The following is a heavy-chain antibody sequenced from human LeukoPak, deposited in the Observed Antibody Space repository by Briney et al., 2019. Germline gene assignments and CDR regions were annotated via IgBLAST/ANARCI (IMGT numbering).Heavy chain of an antibody. CDR1: GYTFTSYD. J-gene: IGHJ5*02. CDR2: MNPNSGNT. CDR3: ARAPRITMVRGVIYWFDP. D-gene: IGHD3-10*01. V-gene: IGHV1-8*03. Sequence: ASVKVSCKASGYTFTSYDINWVRQATGQGLEWMGWMNPNSGNTGYAQKFQGRVTITRNTSISTAYMELSSLRSEDMAVYYCARAPRITMVRGVIYWFDPWGQGTLVTVSS.